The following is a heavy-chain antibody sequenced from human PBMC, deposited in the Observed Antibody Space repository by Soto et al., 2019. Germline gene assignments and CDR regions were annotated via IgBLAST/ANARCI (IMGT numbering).Heavy chain of an antibody. J-gene: IGHJ4*02. Sequence: EVQLVESGGGLVQPGGSLRLSCAASGFTVSSNYMSWVRQAPGKGLEWVSVIYSGGSTYYADSVKGRFTISRHNSKNTLYLQMNSLRAEDTAVYYCARGGDSDILTGYLPYFFDYWGQGTLVTVSS. V-gene: IGHV3-53*04. CDR3: ARGGDSDILTGYLPYFFDY. CDR1: GFTVSSNY. D-gene: IGHD3-9*01. CDR2: IYSGGST.